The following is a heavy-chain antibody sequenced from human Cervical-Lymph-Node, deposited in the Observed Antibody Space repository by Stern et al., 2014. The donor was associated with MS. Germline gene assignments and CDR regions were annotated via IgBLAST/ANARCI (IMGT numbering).Heavy chain of an antibody. Sequence: QVTLRESGPVLVKPTETLTLTCTVSGFSLSTARMGVSWIRQPPGKALEWLAHIFSNGEKFHSTSLKSRLTISKDTSKNQVVLTMTNMDPVDTATYYCARIPYGTWIDSWGQGTLVTVSS. CDR3: ARIPYGTWIDS. V-gene: IGHV2-26*01. CDR2: IFSNGEK. CDR1: GFSLSTARMG. D-gene: IGHD4-17*01. J-gene: IGHJ4*02.